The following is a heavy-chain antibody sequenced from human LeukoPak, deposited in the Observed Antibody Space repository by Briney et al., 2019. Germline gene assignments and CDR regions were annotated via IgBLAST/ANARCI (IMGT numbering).Heavy chain of an antibody. CDR3: ARPRGYCSGGSCFPPDY. D-gene: IGHD2-15*01. CDR1: GFTFSSYW. J-gene: IGHJ4*02. Sequence: GGSLRLSCAASGFTFSSYWMSWVRQTPGKGLEWVANIRQDGSEMYYVGSVKGRFTISRDNAKNSLYLQMNSLRVEDTSIYYCARPRGYCSGGSCFPPDYWGQGTLATVSS. V-gene: IGHV3-7*01. CDR2: IRQDGSEM.